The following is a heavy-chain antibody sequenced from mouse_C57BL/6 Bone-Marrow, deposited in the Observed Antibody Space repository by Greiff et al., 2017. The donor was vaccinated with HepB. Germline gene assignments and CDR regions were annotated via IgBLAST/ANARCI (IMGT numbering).Heavy chain of an antibody. V-gene: IGHV1-15*01. CDR1: GYTFTDYE. D-gene: IGHD1-1*01. Sequence: LQESGAELVRPGASVTLSCKASGYTFTDYEMHWVKQTPVHGLEWIGAIDPETGGTAYNQKFKGKAILTADKSSSTAYMELRSLTSEDSAVYYCTQIYYYGSSPFYWGQGTTLTVSS. J-gene: IGHJ2*01. CDR2: IDPETGGT. CDR3: TQIYYYGSSPFY.